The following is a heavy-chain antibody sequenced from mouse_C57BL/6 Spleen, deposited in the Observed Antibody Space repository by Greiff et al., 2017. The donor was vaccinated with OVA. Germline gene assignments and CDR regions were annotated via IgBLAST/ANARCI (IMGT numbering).Heavy chain of an antibody. J-gene: IGHJ3*01. CDR1: GFTFSDYG. Sequence: EVKLMESGGGLVKPGGSLKLSCAASGFTFSDYGMHWVRQAPEKGLEWVAYISSGSSTIYYADTVKGRFTISRDNAKNTLFLQMTSLRSEDTAMYYCARATILSWFAYWGQGTLVTVSA. CDR2: ISSGSSTI. D-gene: IGHD6-1*01. V-gene: IGHV5-17*01. CDR3: ARATILSWFAY.